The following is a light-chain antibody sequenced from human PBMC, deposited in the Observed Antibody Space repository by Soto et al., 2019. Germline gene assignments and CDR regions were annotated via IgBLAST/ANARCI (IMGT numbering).Light chain of an antibody. J-gene: IGLJ1*01. V-gene: IGLV2-14*01. CDR1: SSDVGGYNY. CDR2: DVS. Sequence: QSVLTQPASVSGSPGQSITISSTGTSSDVGGYNYVSWYQQHPGKAPKLMIYDVSNRPSGVSNRFSGSKSGNTASLTISGLQAEDEADYYCNSYTSSSTHVFGAGTKVTVL. CDR3: NSYTSSSTHV.